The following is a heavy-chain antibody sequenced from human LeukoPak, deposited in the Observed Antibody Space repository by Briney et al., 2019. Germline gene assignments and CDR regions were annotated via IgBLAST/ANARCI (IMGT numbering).Heavy chain of an antibody. Sequence: GGSLRLSCAASGFTFDDYAMHWVRQAPGKGLEWVSGISWNSGSIGYADSVKGRFTISRDNAKNSPYLQMNSLRAEDTALYYCAKDRVAVAYYYYGMDVWGQGTTVTVSS. CDR2: ISWNSGSI. CDR3: AKDRVAVAYYYYGMDV. D-gene: IGHD2-15*01. V-gene: IGHV3-9*01. J-gene: IGHJ6*02. CDR1: GFTFDDYA.